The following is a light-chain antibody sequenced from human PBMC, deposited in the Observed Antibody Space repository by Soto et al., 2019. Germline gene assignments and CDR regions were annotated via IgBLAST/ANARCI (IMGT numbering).Light chain of an antibody. CDR3: SSYTTIGTWV. J-gene: IGLJ3*02. CDR2: EVN. V-gene: IGLV2-14*03. Sequence: QSVLTQPASESGSPGQSITISCTGTSSDVGDRNYVSWYQQHPGKAPKLMIYEVNNRPSGVSNRFSGSKSGNTASLTISGLQAEDDADYHCSSYTTIGTWVFGGGTKLTVL. CDR1: SSDVGDRNY.